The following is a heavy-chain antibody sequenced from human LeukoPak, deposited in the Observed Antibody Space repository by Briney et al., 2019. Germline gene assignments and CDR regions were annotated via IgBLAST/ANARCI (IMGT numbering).Heavy chain of an antibody. CDR2: INPNSGGT. D-gene: IGHD3-9*01. CDR1: GYTFTDYY. V-gene: IGHV1-2*02. Sequence: ASVKVSCKASGYTFTDYYMHWVRQAPGQGLEWMGWINPNSGGTNYAQKFQGRVTMTRDTSISTAYMELSRLGSDDTAVYYCARYFDTNWFDPWGQGTLVTVSS. CDR3: ARYFDTNWFDP. J-gene: IGHJ5*02.